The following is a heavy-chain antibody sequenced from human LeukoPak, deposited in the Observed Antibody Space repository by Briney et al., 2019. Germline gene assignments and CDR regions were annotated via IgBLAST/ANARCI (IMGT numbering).Heavy chain of an antibody. J-gene: IGHJ4*02. D-gene: IGHD6-13*01. Sequence: SQTLSLTCAISGDSVSSNSAAWNWIRQSPSRSLEWLGRTYYRSKWYNDYAVSVKSRITINPDTSKNQFSLQLNSVTPEDTAVYYCARATRPPQYSSSSYYFDYWGQGTLVTVSS. CDR2: TYYRSKWYN. CDR1: GDSVSSNSAA. CDR3: ARATRPPQYSSSSYYFDY. V-gene: IGHV6-1*01.